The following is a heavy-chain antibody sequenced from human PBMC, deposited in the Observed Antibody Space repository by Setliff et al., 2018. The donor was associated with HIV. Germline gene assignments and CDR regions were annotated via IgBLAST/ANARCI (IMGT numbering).Heavy chain of an antibody. V-gene: IGHV4-34*01. CDR1: GXXFXXXY. CDR2: LKHSGST. CDR3: ARGPRITLIXAVTSDYDYGIDF. Sequence: PSAPLXLTCAVYGXXFXXXYWFWIRQPPGKXXXXXXELKHSGSTNYNPSLKRRVTIXVDASKNHFSLKVSSVTAGDRAVYYWARGPRITLIXAVTSDYDYGIDFWGQGTTVTVSS. D-gene: IGHD3-22*01. J-gene: IGHJ6*02.